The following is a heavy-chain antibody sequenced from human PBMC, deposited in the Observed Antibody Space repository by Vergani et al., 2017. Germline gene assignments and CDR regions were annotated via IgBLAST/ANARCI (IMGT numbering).Heavy chain of an antibody. Sequence: EVQLLESGGGLVQPGGSLRLSCAASGFTFSSYAMSWVRQAPGKGLEWVSAISGSGGSTYYADSVKGRFTISRDNSKNTLYLQMKSRRAEDTAVYYCAKALMAGKWEPFDYWGQGTLVTVSS. CDR3: AKALMAGKWEPFDY. J-gene: IGHJ4*02. CDR1: GFTFSSYA. V-gene: IGHV3-23*01. CDR2: ISGSGGST. D-gene: IGHD1-26*01.